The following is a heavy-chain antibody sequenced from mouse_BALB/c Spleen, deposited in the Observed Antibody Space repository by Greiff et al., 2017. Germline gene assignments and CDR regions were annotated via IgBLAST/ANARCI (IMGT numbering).Heavy chain of an antibody. J-gene: IGHJ3*01. D-gene: IGHD2-4*01. CDR2: IDPSDSET. CDR1: GYTFTSYW. Sequence: VQLQQPGAELVKPGAPVKLSCKASGYTFTSYWMNWVKQRPGRGLEWIGRIDPSDSETHYNQKFKDKATLTVDKSSSTAYIQLSSLTSEDSAVYYCARGGYDYDWAWFAYWGQGTLVTVSA. CDR3: ARGGYDYDWAWFAY. V-gene: IGHV1-69*02.